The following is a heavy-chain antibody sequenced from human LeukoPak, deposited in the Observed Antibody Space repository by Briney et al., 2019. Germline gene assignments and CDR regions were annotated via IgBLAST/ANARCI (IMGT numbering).Heavy chain of an antibody. CDR3: ARDLSVGATY. CDR2: INPSGGST. D-gene: IGHD1-26*01. J-gene: IGHJ4*02. CDR1: GDTFTSYY. V-gene: IGHV1-46*01. Sequence: ASVKVSCKASGDTFTSYYMHWVRQAPGQGLEWMGIINPSGGSTIYAQKFQGRVTMTRDTSISTAYMELSRLRSDDTAVYYCARDLSVGATYWGQGTLVTVSS.